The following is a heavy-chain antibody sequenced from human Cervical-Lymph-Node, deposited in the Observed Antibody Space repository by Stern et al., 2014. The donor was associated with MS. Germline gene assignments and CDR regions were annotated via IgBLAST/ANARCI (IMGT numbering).Heavy chain of an antibody. CDR3: ARVLSLATSDS. V-gene: IGHV1-46*01. Sequence: QVQLVQSGAEIRKPGASVKISCEASGYTFTTYYMHCVRKAPGQGLEWVALFNPSGGKTTYAQRFQGRVTVTGDTSTSTVYMELTGLRSEDTAVYYCARVLSLATSDSWGQGTLVIVSS. D-gene: IGHD1-1*01. CDR2: FNPSGGKT. CDR1: GYTFTTYY. J-gene: IGHJ4*02.